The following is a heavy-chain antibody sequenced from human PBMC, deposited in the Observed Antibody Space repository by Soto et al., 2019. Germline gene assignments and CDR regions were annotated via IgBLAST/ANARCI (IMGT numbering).Heavy chain of an antibody. CDR2: MYYSGST. J-gene: IGHJ6*02. Sequence: SETLSLTCTVSGGSISSYYWSWIRQPPGKGLEWIGYMYYSGSTNYNPSLKSRVTISEDTSKNQFSLKLSSVTAADTAVYYWSRISTEVRGDQYYYYGMDVWGQGTTVTVSS. V-gene: IGHV4-59*01. CDR1: GGSISSYY. D-gene: IGHD3-10*01. CDR3: SRISTEVRGDQYYYYGMDV.